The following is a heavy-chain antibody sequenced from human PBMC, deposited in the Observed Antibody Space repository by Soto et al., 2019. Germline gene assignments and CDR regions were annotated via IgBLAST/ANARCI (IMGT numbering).Heavy chain of an antibody. V-gene: IGHV4-31*03. CDR3: ARDRLVVVAARYYYYYGMDV. D-gene: IGHD2-15*01. Sequence: SETLSLTCTVSGGSISSGGYYWSWIRQHPGKGLEWIGYIYYSGGTYYNPSLKSRVTISVDTSKNQFSLKLSSVTAADTAVYYCARDRLVVVAARYYYYYGMDVWGQGTTVTVSS. CDR1: GGSISSGGYY. CDR2: IYYSGGT. J-gene: IGHJ6*02.